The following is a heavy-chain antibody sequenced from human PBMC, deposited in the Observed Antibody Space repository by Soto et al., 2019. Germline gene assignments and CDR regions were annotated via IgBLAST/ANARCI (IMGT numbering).Heavy chain of an antibody. CDR3: VKIPSTYYRDAFDI. Sequence: GGSLRLSCAASGFTFSNYEMHWVRQAPGKGLEYVSGISSNGGSTYYTDSVKDRFTISRDNYKNTLYLQMSSLRPDDTALYYCVKIPSTYYRDAFDIWGQGTMVTVSS. CDR1: GFTFSNYE. V-gene: IGHV3-64D*08. D-gene: IGHD3-10*01. J-gene: IGHJ3*02. CDR2: ISSNGGST.